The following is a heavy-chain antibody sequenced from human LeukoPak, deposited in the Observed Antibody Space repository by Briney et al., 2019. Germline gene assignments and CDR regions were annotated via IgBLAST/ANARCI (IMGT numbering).Heavy chain of an antibody. CDR2: IYSSGRT. D-gene: IGHD2/OR15-2a*01. CDR1: GGSISSYY. Sequence: SETLFLTCTVSGGSISSYYWTWIRQPPGKGLEWIGYIYSSGRTNYNPSLKSQVTMSVDTSKNQFSLKVISVTAADTAVYYCARRAADFNSSYWFDPWGQGTLVTVSS. V-gene: IGHV4-4*09. J-gene: IGHJ5*02. CDR3: ARRAADFNSSYWFDP.